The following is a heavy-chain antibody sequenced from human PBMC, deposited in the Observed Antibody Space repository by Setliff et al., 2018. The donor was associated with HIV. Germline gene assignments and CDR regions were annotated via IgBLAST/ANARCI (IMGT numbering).Heavy chain of an antibody. CDR1: GASISTYY. Sequence: SETLSLTCTVSGASISTYYWSWIRQPPGKGLEWIGYTHISGITNYNPSLKSRLTISVDTSRTQFSLKLNSVTAADTAVYYCARVRGGTSRGFLDFWGQGTLVTVSS. CDR3: ARVRGGTSRGFLDF. J-gene: IGHJ4*02. D-gene: IGHD3-10*01. CDR2: THISGIT. V-gene: IGHV4-4*08.